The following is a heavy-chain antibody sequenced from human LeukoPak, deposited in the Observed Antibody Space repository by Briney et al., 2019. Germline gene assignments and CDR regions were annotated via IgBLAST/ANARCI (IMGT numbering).Heavy chain of an antibody. J-gene: IGHJ3*02. CDR3: ARAWQWAFDI. V-gene: IGHV3-7*04. D-gene: IGHD2-8*01. Sequence: PGRSLRPSCAASGFTFSTSWMSWVRQTPGKGLEWVASIKQDGSEKYYVDSVRGRFTISRDNAKNSLSLQMNSLRAEDTAVYYCARAWQWAFDIWGQGTMVTVSS. CDR2: IKQDGSEK. CDR1: GFTFSTSW.